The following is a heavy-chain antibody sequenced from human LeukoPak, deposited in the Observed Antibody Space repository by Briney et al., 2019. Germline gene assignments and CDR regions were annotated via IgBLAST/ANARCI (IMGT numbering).Heavy chain of an antibody. CDR1: GFTFSSYA. Sequence: PGGSLRLSCAASGFTFSSYAMSWVRQAPGKGLEWVSAISGSGGSTYYADSVKGRFTISRDNSKNTLYLQMNSLRAEDTAVYHCAKDGTYGSGSYYYFDYWGQGTLVTVSS. CDR2: ISGSGGST. J-gene: IGHJ4*02. CDR3: AKDGTYGSGSYYYFDY. D-gene: IGHD3-10*01. V-gene: IGHV3-23*01.